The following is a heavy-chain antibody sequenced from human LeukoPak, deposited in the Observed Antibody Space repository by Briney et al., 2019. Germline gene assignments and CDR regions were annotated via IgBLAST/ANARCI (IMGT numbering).Heavy chain of an antibody. V-gene: IGHV4-30-2*01. CDR1: GGSTSSGGYS. D-gene: IGHD3-10*01. Sequence: SETLSLTCTVSGGSTSSGGYSWSWIRQPPGKGLEWIGYIYHSGSTYYNPSLKSRVTISVDRSKNQFSLKLSSVTAADTAVYYCARLLRYYFDYWGQGTLVTVSS. CDR2: IYHSGST. CDR3: ARLLRYYFDY. J-gene: IGHJ4*02.